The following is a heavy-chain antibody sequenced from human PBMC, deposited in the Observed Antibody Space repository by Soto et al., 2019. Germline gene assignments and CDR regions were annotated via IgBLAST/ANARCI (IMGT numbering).Heavy chain of an antibody. CDR2: ISSSGSTI. J-gene: IGHJ4*02. CDR3: ARDRYYYDSSGLFDY. D-gene: IGHD3-22*01. Sequence: PGGSLRLSCAASGFTFSSYEMNWVRQAPGKGLEWVSYISSSGSTIYYADSVKGRFTISRDNAKNSLYLQMNSLRAEDTAVYYCARDRYYYDSSGLFDYWGQGTLVTVSS. CDR1: GFTFSSYE. V-gene: IGHV3-48*03.